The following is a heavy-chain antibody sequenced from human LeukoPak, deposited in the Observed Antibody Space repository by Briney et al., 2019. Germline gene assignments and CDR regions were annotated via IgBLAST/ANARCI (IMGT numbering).Heavy chain of an antibody. D-gene: IGHD1-26*01. J-gene: IGHJ4*02. CDR3: AREVVGATPDY. V-gene: IGHV3-21*01. Sequence: GGSLRLSCAVSGFTFSDYNMNWLRQAPGKRLEWVSCIGTATDHIYYADSVKGRFTISRDNAKNSLYLQMNSLKVEDTAVYYCAREVVGATPDYWGQGTLVTVSS. CDR2: IGTATDHI. CDR1: GFTFSDYN.